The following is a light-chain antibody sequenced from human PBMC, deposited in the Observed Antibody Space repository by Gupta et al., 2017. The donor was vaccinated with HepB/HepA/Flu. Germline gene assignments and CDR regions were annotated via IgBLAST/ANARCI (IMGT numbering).Light chain of an antibody. CDR1: SLRSYY. V-gene: IGLV3-19*01. J-gene: IGLJ2*01. CDR2: GKN. CDR3: NSRDSSGNNRVV. Sequence: SSELTQDPAVSVALGQTVRITCQGDSLRSYYASWYQQKPGQAPVLVIYGKNNRPSGIPDRFSGSSSGNTASLTITGAQAEDEADYYCNSRDSSGNNRVVFGAGTKLTVL.